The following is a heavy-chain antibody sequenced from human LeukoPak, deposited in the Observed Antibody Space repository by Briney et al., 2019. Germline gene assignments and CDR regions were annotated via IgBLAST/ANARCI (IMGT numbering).Heavy chain of an antibody. CDR2: ISGSGGST. CDR1: GFTFSSYA. V-gene: IGHV3-23*01. J-gene: IGHJ4*02. Sequence: GGSLRLSCAASGFTFSSYAMSWVRQAPGKGLEWVSAISGSGGSTYYADSVKGRFTISRDNSKNTLYLQMNSLRVEDTAVFYCARDSSSWYGFDYWGQGTLVTVSS. CDR3: ARDSSSWYGFDY. D-gene: IGHD6-13*01.